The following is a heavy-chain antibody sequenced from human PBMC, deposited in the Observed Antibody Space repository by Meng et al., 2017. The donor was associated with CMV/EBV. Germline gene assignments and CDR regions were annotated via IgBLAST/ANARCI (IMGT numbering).Heavy chain of an antibody. CDR1: FHFSSYA. D-gene: IGHD5-18*01. V-gene: IGHV3-30*04. CDR3: ARDKRYSYGYSGGADY. J-gene: IGHJ4*02. Sequence: FHFSSYAMHWVRQAPGKGLEWVAVISYDGSNKYYADSVKGRFTISRDNSKNTLYLQMDSLRAEDTAVYYCARDKRYSYGYSGGADYWGQGTLVTVSS. CDR2: ISYDGSNK.